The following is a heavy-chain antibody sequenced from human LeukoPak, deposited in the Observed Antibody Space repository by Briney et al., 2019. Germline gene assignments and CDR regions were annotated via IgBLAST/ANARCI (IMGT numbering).Heavy chain of an antibody. CDR2: IWFDRKNE. CDR3: ARDRHCANGVCHSPPGMDV. CDR1: GFTFSSYG. D-gene: IGHD2-8*01. J-gene: IGHJ6*02. Sequence: GGSLRLSCAASGFTFSSYGMHWVRQAPGKGLEWVADIWFDRKNEHFADSVKGRFTISRDNSKNTMYLQINSLRAEDTAVYYCARDRHCANGVCHSPPGMDVWGQGTTVTVSS. V-gene: IGHV3-33*01.